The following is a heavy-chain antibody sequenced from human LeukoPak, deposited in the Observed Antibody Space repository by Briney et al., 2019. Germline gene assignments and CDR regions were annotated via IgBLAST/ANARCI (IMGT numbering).Heavy chain of an antibody. CDR1: GGSISSYY. V-gene: IGHV4-34*01. CDR3: ARHLESGLEVGY. J-gene: IGHJ4*02. CDR2: INHSGST. Sequence: SETLSLTCTVSGGSISSYYWSWIRQPPGKGLEWIGEINHSGSTNYNPSLKSRVTISVDTSKNQFSLKLSSVTAADTAVYYCARHLESGLEVGYWGQGTLVTVSS. D-gene: IGHD1-26*01.